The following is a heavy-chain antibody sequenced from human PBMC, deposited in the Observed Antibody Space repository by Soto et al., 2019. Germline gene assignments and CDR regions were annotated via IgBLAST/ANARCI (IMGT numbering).Heavy chain of an antibody. Sequence: PSETLSLTCSVSGASLISSSGYDWGWIRQPPGKGLEWIGNIYYSGNTYYNPSVKSRVTISVDASKNQFSLKLRSVTAADTAVYYCGRRGDILSGYFDYWSQGTLVTVSS. J-gene: IGHJ4*02. V-gene: IGHV4-39*01. CDR1: GASLISSSGYD. D-gene: IGHD3-9*01. CDR2: IYYSGNT. CDR3: GRRGDILSGYFDY.